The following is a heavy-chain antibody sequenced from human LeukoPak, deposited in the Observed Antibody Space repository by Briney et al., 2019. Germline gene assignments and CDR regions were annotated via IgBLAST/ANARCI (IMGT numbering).Heavy chain of an antibody. CDR1: GFIFSSYW. D-gene: IGHD6-13*01. Sequence: GGSLRLSCAASGFIFSSYWMHWVRHAPGKGLVWVSRINTDGSSTSYADSVKGRFTISRDNAKNTLYLQMNSLRAEDTAVYYCARDLSQQLVRAVANYYYYYYMDVWGKGTTVTVSS. CDR3: ARDLSQQLVRAVANYYYYYYMDV. V-gene: IGHV3-74*01. CDR2: INTDGSST. J-gene: IGHJ6*03.